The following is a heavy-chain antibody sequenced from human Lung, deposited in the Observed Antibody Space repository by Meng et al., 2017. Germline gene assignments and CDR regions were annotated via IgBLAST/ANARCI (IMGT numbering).Heavy chain of an antibody. CDR1: GGSITSSTW. CDR3: ARFDISSSGRGDY. J-gene: IGHJ4*02. D-gene: IGHD1-26*01. CDR2: IFHSGST. Sequence: DSGPGLVMPSGTLSLSCAVSGGSITSSTWWSWVRQSPGKGLEWFGEIFHSGSTNYNPPLESRVTISVDKSKNQFSLKVYSVTAADTATYYCARFDISSSGRGDYWGQGILVTVSS. V-gene: IGHV4-4*02.